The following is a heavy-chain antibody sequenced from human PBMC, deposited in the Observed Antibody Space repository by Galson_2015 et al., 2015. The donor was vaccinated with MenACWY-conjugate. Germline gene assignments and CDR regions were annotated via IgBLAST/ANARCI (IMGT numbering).Heavy chain of an antibody. Sequence: SVKVSCKASGGTFSSYAISWVRQAPGQGLEWMGGIIPIFGTANYAQKFQGRVTITADETTSIAYMELSSLRSEDTAVYYCASGGSNYYGMDVWGQGTTVTVSS. J-gene: IGHJ6*02. V-gene: IGHV1-69*13. D-gene: IGHD3-16*01. CDR1: GGTFSSYA. CDR2: IIPIFGTA. CDR3: ASGGSNYYGMDV.